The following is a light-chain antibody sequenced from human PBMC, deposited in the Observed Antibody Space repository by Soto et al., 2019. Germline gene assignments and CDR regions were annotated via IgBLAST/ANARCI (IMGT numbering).Light chain of an antibody. CDR1: QSVSSYS. Sequence: EIVMTQSPGTLSLSPGERATLSCRASQSVSSYSLAWYQQKPGQAPRLVMYGTSNRATGIPDRFSGSGSGTDFTLTISRLEPEDFAVYYCQQYGSSSITFGQGTRLEIK. CDR2: GTS. J-gene: IGKJ5*01. CDR3: QQYGSSSIT. V-gene: IGKV3-20*01.